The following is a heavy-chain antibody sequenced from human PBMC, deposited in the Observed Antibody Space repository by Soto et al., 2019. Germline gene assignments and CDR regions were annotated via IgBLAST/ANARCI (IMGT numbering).Heavy chain of an antibody. D-gene: IGHD6-13*01. CDR3: ARGGGIAAAGALRS. Sequence: SETLSLTCAVYGGSFSGYYWSWIRQPPGKGLEWIGEINHSGSTNYNPSLKSRVTISVDTSKNQFSLKLSSVTAADTAVYYCARGGGIAAAGALRSWGQGTLVTVSS. V-gene: IGHV4-34*01. J-gene: IGHJ5*02. CDR1: GGSFSGYY. CDR2: INHSGST.